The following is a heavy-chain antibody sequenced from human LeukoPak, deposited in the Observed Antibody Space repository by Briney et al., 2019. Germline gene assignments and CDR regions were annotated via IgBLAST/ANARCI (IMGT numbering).Heavy chain of an antibody. Sequence: PGGSLRLSCAASGFSFRTYGMHWVRQAPGKGLDWVAVIWYDGSTEFYADSVKGRFTISRDNSNNTLYLQMNSLSAEDTAVYSCARDGGYYYYGMDVWGQGTTVTVSS. CDR3: ARDGGYYYYGMDV. CDR2: IWYDGSTE. J-gene: IGHJ6*02. CDR1: GFSFRTYG. V-gene: IGHV3-33*01.